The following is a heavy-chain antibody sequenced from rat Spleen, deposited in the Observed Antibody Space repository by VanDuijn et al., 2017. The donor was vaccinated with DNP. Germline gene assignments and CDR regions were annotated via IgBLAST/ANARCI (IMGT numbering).Heavy chain of an antibody. Sequence: EVQLVESGGGLVQPGRSLKLSCVASGFTFSHSDLAWVRQAPTKGLEWVASITSSDGNTYYRDSVKGRFTVSRDDPKSTLYLQMDGLRSEDTATYYCAIDLSTGLNWFAYWGQGTLVTVSS. CDR1: GFTFSHSD. J-gene: IGHJ3*01. V-gene: IGHV5-25*01. CDR3: AIDLSTGLNWFAY. D-gene: IGHD4-1*01. CDR2: ITSSDGNT.